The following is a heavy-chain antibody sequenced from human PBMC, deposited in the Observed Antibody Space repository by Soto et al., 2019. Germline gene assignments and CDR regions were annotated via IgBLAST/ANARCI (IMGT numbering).Heavy chain of an antibody. D-gene: IGHD5-12*01. Sequence: EVQVLESGGGLVQPGGSLRLSCAASGFTFDIYAMNGVRQVPCKGLEWVSTSSKSCTTHSAESVNGRFTISRYNSKNTVYVQMSSPRADHTAVSYCAKLLGFSGCSFDYWGLGTPVTVSS. J-gene: IGHJ4*02. CDR3: AKLLGFSGCSFDY. V-gene: IGHV3-23*01. CDR2: SSKSCTT. CDR1: GFTFDIYA.